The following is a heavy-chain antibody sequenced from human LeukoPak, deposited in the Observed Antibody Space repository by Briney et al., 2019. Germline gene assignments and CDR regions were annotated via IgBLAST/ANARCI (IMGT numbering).Heavy chain of an antibody. CDR2: IHTSGSS. J-gene: IGHJ4*02. V-gene: IGHV4-4*07. CDR1: GGSISNYY. CDR3: AREKGPYCGVDCYRYYFDY. Sequence: ASETLSLTCTVSGGSISNYYWSWIRQPAGKGPEWIGRIHTSGSSNYNPSLRSRLTMSTDTSKNHFSLKLSSVTAADTAVYYCAREKGPYCGVDCYRYYFDYWGQGTLVTVSS. D-gene: IGHD2-21*02.